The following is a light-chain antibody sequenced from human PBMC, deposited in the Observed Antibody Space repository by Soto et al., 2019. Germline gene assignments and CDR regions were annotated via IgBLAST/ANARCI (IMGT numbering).Light chain of an antibody. CDR1: SSNIGAGYD. Sequence: QSVLTQPPSVSGAPGQRVTISCTGSSSNIGAGYDVHWYQQLPGTAPKLLIYDNSNRPSGVPDRFSGSKSGTSASLAITGLQAEDEADYYCQSYDSSLRGWVFGGGTQLTVL. CDR3: QSYDSSLRGWV. V-gene: IGLV1-40*01. J-gene: IGLJ3*02. CDR2: DNS.